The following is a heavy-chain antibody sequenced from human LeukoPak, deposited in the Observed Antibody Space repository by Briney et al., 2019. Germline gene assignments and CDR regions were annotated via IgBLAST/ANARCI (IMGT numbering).Heavy chain of an antibody. J-gene: IGHJ4*02. V-gene: IGHV4-4*02. Sequence: PSETLSLTCAVSGDSISNRNWWSWVRQPPGKGLEWIGQVWQSGRTNYNPSLKSRVAMSVDKSKNQFSLTVNSVTAADTAVYYCATGSGDFDYWGQGTLVTVSS. CDR1: GDSISNRNW. CDR2: VWQSGRT. CDR3: ATGSGDFDY. D-gene: IGHD6-19*01.